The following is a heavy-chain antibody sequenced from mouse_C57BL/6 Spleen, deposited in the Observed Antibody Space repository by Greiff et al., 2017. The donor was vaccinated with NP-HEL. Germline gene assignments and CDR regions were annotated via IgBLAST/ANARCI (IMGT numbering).Heavy chain of an antibody. D-gene: IGHD4-1*01. CDR1: GYTFTSYW. J-gene: IGHJ2*01. CDR2: IYPGSGST. V-gene: IGHV1-55*01. CDR3: ARAELRRADCDY. Sequence: VQLQQSGAELVKPGASVKMSCKASGYTFTSYWITWVKQRPGQGLEWIGDIYPGSGSTNYNEKFKSKATLTVDTSSSTAYMQLSSLTSEDSAVNYCARAELRRADCDYWGKGATLSVSS.